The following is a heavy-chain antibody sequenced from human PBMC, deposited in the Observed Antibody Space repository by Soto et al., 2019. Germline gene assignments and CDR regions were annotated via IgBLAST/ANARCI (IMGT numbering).Heavy chain of an antibody. CDR3: FLMGGDYGDATSFDY. J-gene: IGHJ4*02. CDR1: GFTFSSYA. Sequence: GGSLRLSCAASGFTFSSYAMSWVRQAPGKGLEWVSAISGSGGSTYYADSVKGRFTISRDNSKNTLYLQMNSLRAEDTAVYYCFLMGGDYGDATSFDYWGQGTLVTVSS. CDR2: ISGSGGST. V-gene: IGHV3-23*01. D-gene: IGHD4-17*01.